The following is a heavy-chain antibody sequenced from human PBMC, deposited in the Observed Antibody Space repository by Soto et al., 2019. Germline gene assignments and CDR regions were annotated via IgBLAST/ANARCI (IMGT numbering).Heavy chain of an antibody. V-gene: IGHV3-30*03. CDR2: ISYDGSNK. CDR1: GFTFSSYG. D-gene: IGHD3-3*01. Sequence: QVQLVESGGGVVQPGRSLRLSCAASGFTFSSYGMHWVRQAPGKGLEWVAVISYDGSNKYYADSVKGRFTISRDNSKTTLYLQMNSLRAEDTAVYYCARGITIFGVVTPPGYWGQGTLVTVSS. J-gene: IGHJ4*02. CDR3: ARGITIFGVVTPPGY.